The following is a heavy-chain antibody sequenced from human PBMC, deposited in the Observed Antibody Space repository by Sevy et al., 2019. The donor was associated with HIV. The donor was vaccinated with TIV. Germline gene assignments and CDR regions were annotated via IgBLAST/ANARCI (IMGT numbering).Heavy chain of an antibody. CDR2: IDWDDDK. J-gene: IGHJ6*02. V-gene: IGHV2-70*01. CDR3: ARTTRDYSNYYYYGMDV. D-gene: IGHD4-4*01. Sequence: SGPTLVKPTQTLTLTCTFSGFSLSTSGMCVSWIRQPPGKALEWLALIDWDDDKYYSTSLKTRLTISKDTSKNQVVLKMTIMDPVDTATYYCARTTRDYSNYYYYGMDVWGQGTTVTVSS. CDR1: GFSLSTSGMC.